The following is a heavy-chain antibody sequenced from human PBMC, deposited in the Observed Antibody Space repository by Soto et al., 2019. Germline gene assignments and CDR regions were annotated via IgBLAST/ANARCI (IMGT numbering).Heavy chain of an antibody. CDR3: ARSIVVVPAAMSWFDP. CDR2: INSVNGNT. CDR1: GYTFTNYA. Sequence: QVQLVQSGAEVKKPGASVKVSCKASGYTFTNYAIQWVRQAPGQGLEWMGWINSVNGNTKYSQRFQDRVTITRDTSATTAYMELSSLISEDTALYFCARSIVVVPAAMSWFDPWGQGTLVTVSS. V-gene: IGHV1-3*01. J-gene: IGHJ5*02. D-gene: IGHD2-2*01.